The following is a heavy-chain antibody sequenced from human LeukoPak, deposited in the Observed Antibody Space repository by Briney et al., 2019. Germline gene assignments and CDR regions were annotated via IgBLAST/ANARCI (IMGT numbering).Heavy chain of an antibody. CDR2: ISYDESNK. CDR3: ARDRDYGSGSYPLYWFDP. J-gene: IGHJ5*02. V-gene: IGHV3-30*04. CDR1: GYTFSRYA. Sequence: GGSLRLSCAASGYTFSRYAMHWVRQAPGKGLEWVAVISYDESNKYYADSVKGRFTISRDNSKNTLYLQMNSLRAEDTAVYYCARDRDYGSGSYPLYWFDPWGQGTLVTVSS. D-gene: IGHD3-10*01.